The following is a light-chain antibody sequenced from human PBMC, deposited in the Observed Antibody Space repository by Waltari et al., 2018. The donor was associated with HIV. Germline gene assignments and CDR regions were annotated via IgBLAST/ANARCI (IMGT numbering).Light chain of an antibody. V-gene: IGLV3-1*01. CDR2: EES. CDR1: KLGEKY. CDR3: QAWDGGTGVL. J-gene: IGLJ2*01. Sequence: SYELTQPPSLSVSPGQTATITCSGDKLGEKYVCWYQQKPGQSPVMVLNEESRRPSGIPERFSGTNSGNTATLTISGTQAMDEADYYCQAWDGGTGVLFGGGTKLTVL.